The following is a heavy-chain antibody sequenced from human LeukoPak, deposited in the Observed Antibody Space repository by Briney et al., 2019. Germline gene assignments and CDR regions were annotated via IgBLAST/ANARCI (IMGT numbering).Heavy chain of an antibody. CDR1: GGTFSSYV. CDR2: IIPILGIA. J-gene: IGHJ4*02. CDR3: ARGAPGSSCSGGSCPYFDY. V-gene: IGHV1-69*04. D-gene: IGHD2-15*01. Sequence: SVKVSCKASGGTFSSYVISWVRQAPGQGLEWMGRIIPILGIANYAQKFQGRVTITADKSTSTAYMELSSLRSEDMAVYYCARGAPGSSCSGGSCPYFDYWGQGTLVSVSS.